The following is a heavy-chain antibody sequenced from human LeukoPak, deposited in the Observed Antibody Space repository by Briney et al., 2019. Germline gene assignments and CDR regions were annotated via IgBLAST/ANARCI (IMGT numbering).Heavy chain of an antibody. Sequence: SETLSLTCTVSGGSISSYYWSWIRQPPGKGLEWIGYIYYSGSTNYNPSLKSRVTISVDTSKNQFSLKLSSETAADTAVYYCARASSGYCSGGSCYPTAYYYYGMDVWGQGTTVTVSS. CDR2: IYYSGST. CDR3: ARASSGYCSGGSCYPTAYYYYGMDV. V-gene: IGHV4-59*01. J-gene: IGHJ6*02. D-gene: IGHD2-15*01. CDR1: GGSISSYY.